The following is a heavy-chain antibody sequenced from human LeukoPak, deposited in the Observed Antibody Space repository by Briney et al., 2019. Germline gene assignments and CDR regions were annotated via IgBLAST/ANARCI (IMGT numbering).Heavy chain of an antibody. CDR1: GYTFTIYY. CDR3: ATHRLDTAMVPFYFDY. J-gene: IGHJ4*02. Sequence: ASVNVSCKASGYTFTIYYMHWVRQAPGQGLEWMGIINPSGGSTSYAQKFQGRVTMTRDTSTSTVYMELSSLRSEDTAVYYCATHRLDTAMVPFYFDYWGQGTLVTVSS. V-gene: IGHV1-46*01. D-gene: IGHD5-18*01. CDR2: INPSGGST.